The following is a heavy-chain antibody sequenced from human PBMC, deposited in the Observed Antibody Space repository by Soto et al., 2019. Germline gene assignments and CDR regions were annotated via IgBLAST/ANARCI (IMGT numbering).Heavy chain of an antibody. V-gene: IGHV3-33*01. D-gene: IGHD2-15*01. Sequence: QVQLVESGGGVVQPGRSLRLSCAASGFTFSSYGMHWVRQAPGKGLEWVAVIWYDGSNKYYADSVKGRFTISRDNSKNTLYLQMNSLRAEDTAVYYCARDVGYCSGGSCYYYGMDVWGQGTTVTVSS. J-gene: IGHJ6*02. CDR3: ARDVGYCSGGSCYYYGMDV. CDR1: GFTFSSYG. CDR2: IWYDGSNK.